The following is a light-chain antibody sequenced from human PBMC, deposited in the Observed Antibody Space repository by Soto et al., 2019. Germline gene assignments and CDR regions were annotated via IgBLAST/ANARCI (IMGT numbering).Light chain of an antibody. CDR3: QQVKSYPRT. V-gene: IGKV3-11*01. J-gene: IGKJ4*01. CDR2: DAS. CDR1: QSINRH. Sequence: EIVLTQSPATLSLSPGERATLSCRASQSINRHLAWYRQKPGQAPRLLIYDASNRATGIPARFSGSGSGTDFTLTISSLEPEDFGVYYCQQVKSYPRTFGGGTKVEIK.